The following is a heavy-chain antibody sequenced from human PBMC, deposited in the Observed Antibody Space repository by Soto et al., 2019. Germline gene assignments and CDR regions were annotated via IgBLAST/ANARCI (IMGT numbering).Heavy chain of an antibody. D-gene: IGHD6-19*01. CDR3: ARVNGYSSGWFDY. CDR1: GFTFTSYG. J-gene: IGHJ4*02. CDR2: ISGSGGST. V-gene: IGHV3-23*01. Sequence: EVQLLESGGGLVQPGGYLRLSCAASGFTFTSYGMSWVRQAPGKGLEWVSAISGSGGSTYYADSVKGRFTISRDNSKNTLYLQMNSLRAEDTAVYYCARVNGYSSGWFDYWGQGTLVTVSS.